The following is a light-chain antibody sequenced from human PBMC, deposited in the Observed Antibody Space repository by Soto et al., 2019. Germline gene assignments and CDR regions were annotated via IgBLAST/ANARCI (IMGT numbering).Light chain of an antibody. Sequence: TQYPAHLSESLKNSVTLTCMASQSVISSIAWYQQKLGQAPRLLIYGASTRATGIPARFSGSGSGTEFFLTISSLQSEDFAMYYCQHYNNWLGTFGRGTKVDIK. CDR2: GAS. CDR1: QSVISS. CDR3: QHYNNWLGT. V-gene: IGKV3-15*01. J-gene: IGKJ4*01.